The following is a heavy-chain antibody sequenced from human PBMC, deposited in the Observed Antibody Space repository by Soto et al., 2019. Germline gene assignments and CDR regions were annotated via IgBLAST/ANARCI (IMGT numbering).Heavy chain of an antibody. Sequence: SETLSLTCTVSGDSVGSGGYFWSWIRQSPGKGLEWIGHIHNSVNTEYNPPLRSRVTISIDTSKNHFSLNLRSVTAADTAVYYCATTDSAGLWALWYWGQGTLVTVSS. CDR1: GDSVGSGGYF. D-gene: IGHD2-15*01. CDR3: ATTDSAGLWALWY. V-gene: IGHV4-61*03. CDR2: IHNSVNT. J-gene: IGHJ4*01.